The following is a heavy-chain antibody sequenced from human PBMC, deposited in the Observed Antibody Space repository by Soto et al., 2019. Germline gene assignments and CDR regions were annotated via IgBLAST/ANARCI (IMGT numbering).Heavy chain of an antibody. J-gene: IGHJ4*02. Sequence: QVQLVESGGGVVQPGRSLRLSCTASGFTFSSYAMHWVRQAPGKGLEWVAVISYDGSNKYYADSVKGRCTISRDNSKNTLYLQMNSLRAEDTAVYYCARDKRDLRFLEWSYYFAYWGQGTLVTVSS. V-gene: IGHV3-30-3*01. D-gene: IGHD3-3*01. CDR3: ARDKRDLRFLEWSYYFAY. CDR2: ISYDGSNK. CDR1: GFTFSSYA.